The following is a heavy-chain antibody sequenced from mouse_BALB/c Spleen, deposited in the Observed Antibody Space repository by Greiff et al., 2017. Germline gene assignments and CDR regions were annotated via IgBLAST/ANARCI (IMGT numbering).Heavy chain of an antibody. CDR3: ARARPGAMDY. CDR2: ISYDGSN. J-gene: IGHJ4*01. Sequence: EVQLQQSGPGLVKPSQSLSLTCSVTGYSITSGYYWNWIRQFPGNKLEWMGYISYDGSNNYNPSLKNRISITRDTSKNQFFLKLNSVTTEDTATYYCARARPGAMDYWGQGTSVTVSS. CDR1: GYSITSGYY. V-gene: IGHV3-6*02.